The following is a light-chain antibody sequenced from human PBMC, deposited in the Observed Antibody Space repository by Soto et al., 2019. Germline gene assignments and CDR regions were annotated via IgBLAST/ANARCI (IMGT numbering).Light chain of an antibody. CDR1: QTISSW. CDR3: HHYNSYSEA. V-gene: IGKV1-5*03. Sequence: DIQMTQSPSTLSGSVGDRVTITCRASQTISSWLAWYQQKPGKAPKLLIYNASTLKSGVPSRFSGSGSGTEFNLTISSLQPDDFATYYCHHYNSYSEAFGQGTKVDI. CDR2: NAS. J-gene: IGKJ1*01.